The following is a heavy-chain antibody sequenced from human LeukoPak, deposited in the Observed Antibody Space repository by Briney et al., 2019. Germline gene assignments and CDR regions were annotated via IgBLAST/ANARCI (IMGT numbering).Heavy chain of an antibody. Sequence: GGSLRLSCAASGFTFSSYGMHWVRQAPGKGLEWVAFIRYDGSNKYYADSVKGRFTISRDNSKNTLYLQMNTLRAEDTAVYYCAKVAREFMGAFDIWGQGTMVTVSS. CDR1: GFTFSSYG. CDR2: IRYDGSNK. V-gene: IGHV3-30*02. CDR3: AKVAREFMGAFDI. J-gene: IGHJ3*02. D-gene: IGHD3-10*01.